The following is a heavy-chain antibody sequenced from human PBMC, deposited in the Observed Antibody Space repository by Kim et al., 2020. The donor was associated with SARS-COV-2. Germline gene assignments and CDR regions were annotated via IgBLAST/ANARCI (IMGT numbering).Heavy chain of an antibody. CDR3: ARAGSNPGYYYYGMDV. J-gene: IGHJ6*02. CDR2: IIPIFGTA. D-gene: IGHD2-15*01. V-gene: IGHV1-69*13. Sequence: SVKVSCKASGGTFSSYAISWVRQAPGQGLEWMGGIIPIFGTANYAQKFQGRVTITADESTSTAYMELSSLRSEDTAVYYCARAGSNPGYYYYGMDVWGQGTTVTVSS. CDR1: GGTFSSYA.